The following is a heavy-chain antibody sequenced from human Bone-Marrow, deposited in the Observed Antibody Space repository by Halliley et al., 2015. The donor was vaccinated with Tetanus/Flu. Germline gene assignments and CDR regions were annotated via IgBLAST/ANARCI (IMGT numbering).Heavy chain of an antibody. Sequence: SLRLSCVASGFTFSSYALSWVRQAPGKGLEWVSIITSGSGKTYYADSVRGRFTISRNNPKSTLYLQMENVRVEDTALYYCAKVPMPYDSGGLPDRRRPRTHYFDYWGQGTLVTVSP. D-gene: IGHD2-2*01. V-gene: IGHV3-23*01. CDR3: AKVPMPYDSGGLPDRRRPRTHYFDY. J-gene: IGHJ4*02. CDR1: GFTFSSYA. CDR2: ITSGSGKT.